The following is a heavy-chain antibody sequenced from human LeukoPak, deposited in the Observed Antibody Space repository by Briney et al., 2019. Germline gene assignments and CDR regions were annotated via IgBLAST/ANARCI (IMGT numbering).Heavy chain of an antibody. J-gene: IGHJ4*02. CDR2: ISYDGSNK. V-gene: IGHV3-30*04. Sequence: GGSLRLSCAASGFTFSSYAMHWVRQAPGKGLEWVAVISYDGSNKYYADSVKGRFTISRDNSKNTLYLQMNSLRAEDTAVYYCARKHHGSGFDYWGQGTLVTVSS. D-gene: IGHD3-10*01. CDR1: GFTFSSYA. CDR3: ARKHHGSGFDY.